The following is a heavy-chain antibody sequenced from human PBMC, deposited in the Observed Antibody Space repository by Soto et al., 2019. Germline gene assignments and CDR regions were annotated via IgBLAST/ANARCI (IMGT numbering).Heavy chain of an antibody. D-gene: IGHD6-13*01. Sequence: EVQLVESGGGLVKPGGSLRLSCAASGFTFSSYRMNWVRQAPGKGLEWVSSISSGSSVIYYADSVKGRFTISRDNTKNSQYHHMSSPRAEDTAVYYCARDAGIERAGDWFDPWGQGTLVTVSS. J-gene: IGHJ5*02. CDR1: GFTFSSYR. CDR2: ISSGSSVI. V-gene: IGHV3-21*01. CDR3: ARDAGIERAGDWFDP.